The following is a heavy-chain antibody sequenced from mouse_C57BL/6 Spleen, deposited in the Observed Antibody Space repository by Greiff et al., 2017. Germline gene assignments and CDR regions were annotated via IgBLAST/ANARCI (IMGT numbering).Heavy chain of an antibody. CDR1: GYTFTSYW. D-gene: IGHD2-1*01. Sequence: QVQLKQPGAELVKPGASVKLSCKASGYTFTSYWMQWVKQRPGQGLEWIGEIDPSDSYTNYNQKFKGKATLTVDTSSSTAYMQLSSLTSEDSAVYYCARRGYGNYDAMDYWGQGTSVTVSS. J-gene: IGHJ4*01. CDR2: IDPSDSYT. CDR3: ARRGYGNYDAMDY. V-gene: IGHV1-50*01.